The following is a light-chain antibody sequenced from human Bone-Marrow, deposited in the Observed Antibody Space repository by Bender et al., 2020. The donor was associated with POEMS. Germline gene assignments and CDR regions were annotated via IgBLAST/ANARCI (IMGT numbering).Light chain of an antibody. Sequence: QSALTQPASVSGSPGQSITISCTGTSSDVGGYNYVSWYQQHPGKAPKLMIYEVSKRPSGVPDRFSGSKSGNTASLTVSGLQAEDEADYYCCSYAGTSPVYVLGTGTRVTVL. CDR2: EVS. J-gene: IGLJ1*01. CDR1: SSDVGGYNY. V-gene: IGLV2-8*01. CDR3: CSYAGTSPVYV.